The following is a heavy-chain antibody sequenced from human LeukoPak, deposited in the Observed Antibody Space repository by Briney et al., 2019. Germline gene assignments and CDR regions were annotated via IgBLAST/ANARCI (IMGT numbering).Heavy chain of an antibody. CDR2: IYYSGST. Sequence: KTSETLSLTCTVSGGSISSYYWSWIRQPPGKGLEWIGYIYYSGSTNYNPSLKSRVTISVDTSKNQFSLKLSSVTPADTAVYYCARASYSSSSYYYYYYMDVWGKGTTVTVSS. J-gene: IGHJ6*03. CDR1: GGSISSYY. D-gene: IGHD6-6*01. CDR3: ARASYSSSSYYYYYYMDV. V-gene: IGHV4-59*01.